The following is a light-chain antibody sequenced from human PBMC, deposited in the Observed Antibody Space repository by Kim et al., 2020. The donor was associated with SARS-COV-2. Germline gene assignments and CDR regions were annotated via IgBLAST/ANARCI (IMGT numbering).Light chain of an antibody. CDR2: DDT. J-gene: IGLJ3*02. V-gene: IGLV2-11*03. CDR3: CSFAGIWL. CDR1: NNDVRTYTY. Sequence: PVQSVVISCTGTNNDVRTYTYVSWYQQHPGKAPKLVIYDDTLRPSGVPIRFSGSKSGNTASLIISGLLAEDEADYYCCSFAGIWLFGGGTQLTVL.